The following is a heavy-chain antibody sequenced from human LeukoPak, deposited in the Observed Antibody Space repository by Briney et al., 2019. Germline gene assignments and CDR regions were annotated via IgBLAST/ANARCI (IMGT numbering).Heavy chain of an antibody. D-gene: IGHD3-22*01. Sequence: GGSLRLSCAASGFTFSSYAMSWVRQAPGKGLEWVSAISGSGGSTYYADSVKGRFTISRDNSKNAPYLQMNSLRAEDTAVYSCAKGAGVVVITAVCFDYWGQGTLVTVSS. V-gene: IGHV3-23*01. J-gene: IGHJ4*02. CDR1: GFTFSSYA. CDR2: ISGSGGST. CDR3: AKGAGVVVITAVCFDY.